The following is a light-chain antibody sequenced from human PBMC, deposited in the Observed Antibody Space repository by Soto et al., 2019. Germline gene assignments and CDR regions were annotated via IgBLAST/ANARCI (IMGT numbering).Light chain of an antibody. CDR1: QSFSSSY. CDR2: GAS. V-gene: IGKV3-20*01. CDR3: QQYGSPYT. Sequence: EIVLTQSPGTLSLSPGERATLSCRASQSFSSSYLAWYQQKPGQAPRLLIYGASSRATSIPDRFSGSWSGTDFTLTISRLEPEDFAGYYCQQYGSPYTFGQGTKLEIK. J-gene: IGKJ2*01.